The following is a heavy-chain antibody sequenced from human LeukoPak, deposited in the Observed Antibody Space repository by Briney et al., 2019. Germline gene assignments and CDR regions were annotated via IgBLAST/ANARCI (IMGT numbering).Heavy chain of an antibody. Sequence: ASVKISCKASGYTFTSYFMHWVRQTPGQGPEWMGIINPSGGSTSYAQKFRGRVTMTRDTSISTVYMELSRLRSDDTALYYCARFDSSGYYFFAYWGEGALVTVSS. D-gene: IGHD3-22*01. J-gene: IGHJ4*02. CDR1: GYTFTSYF. CDR3: ARFDSSGYYFFAY. V-gene: IGHV1-46*01. CDR2: INPSGGST.